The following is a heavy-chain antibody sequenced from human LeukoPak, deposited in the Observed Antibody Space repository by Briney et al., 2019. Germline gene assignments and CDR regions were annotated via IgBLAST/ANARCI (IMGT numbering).Heavy chain of an antibody. CDR1: GFTFSSYG. CDR3: ARDLLYGSGSYFYYYYYYGMDV. V-gene: IGHV3-33*01. D-gene: IGHD3-10*01. J-gene: IGHJ6*02. CDR2: IWYDGSSK. Sequence: GGSLRLSCAASGFTFSSYGMHWVRQAPGKGLEWVAVIWYDGSSKYYADSVKGRFTISRDNSKNTLYLQMNSLRAEDTAVYYCARDLLYGSGSYFYYYYYYGMDVWGQGTTVTVSS.